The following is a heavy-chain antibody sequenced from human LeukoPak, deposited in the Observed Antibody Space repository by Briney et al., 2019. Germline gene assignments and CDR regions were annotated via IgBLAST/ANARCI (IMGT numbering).Heavy chain of an antibody. D-gene: IGHD6-13*01. V-gene: IGHV2-5*01. CDR1: GFSLSTSGVG. J-gene: IGHJ4*02. Sequence: SGPTLVNPTQTLTLTCTFSGFSLSTSGVGVGWIRQPPGKALEWLALIYWNDYKRYSPSLKSRLTITKDTSKNQVVLTMTNMDPVDTATYYCARGSHPLGSSWYVVDYWGQGTLVTVSS. CDR2: IYWNDYK. CDR3: ARGSHPLGSSWYVVDY.